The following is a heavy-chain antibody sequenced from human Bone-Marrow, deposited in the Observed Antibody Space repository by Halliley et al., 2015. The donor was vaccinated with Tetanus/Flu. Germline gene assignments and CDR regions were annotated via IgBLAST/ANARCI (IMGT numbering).Heavy chain of an antibody. CDR2: INYRGGT. Sequence: WFGEINYRGGTFYTPAPKSRVTMSIATSKNQFSLELPSGAAADTAIYYCARRKVGGFNGLDFWGQGTLISVSS. J-gene: IGHJ4*02. D-gene: IGHD1-26*01. CDR3: ARRKVGGFNGLDF. V-gene: IGHV4-34*01.